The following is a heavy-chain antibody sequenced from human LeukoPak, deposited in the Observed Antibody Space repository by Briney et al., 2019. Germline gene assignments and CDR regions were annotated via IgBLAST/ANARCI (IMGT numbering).Heavy chain of an antibody. Sequence: PGGSLRLSCAASGFTFSSYAMSWVRQAPGEGLEWVSAISGSGGSTYYADSVKGRFTISRDNSKNTLYLQMNSLRAEDTAVYYCAKGNRGYCSGGSCYAFDYWGQGTLVTVSS. CDR2: ISGSGGST. CDR3: AKGNRGYCSGGSCYAFDY. D-gene: IGHD2-15*01. J-gene: IGHJ4*02. CDR1: GFTFSSYA. V-gene: IGHV3-23*01.